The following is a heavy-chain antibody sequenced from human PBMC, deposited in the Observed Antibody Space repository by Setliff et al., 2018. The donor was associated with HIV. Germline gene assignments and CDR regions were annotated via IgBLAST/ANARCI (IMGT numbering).Heavy chain of an antibody. CDR3: ARAPTSARVYFDN. D-gene: IGHD3-16*01. J-gene: IGHJ4*02. V-gene: IGHV1-69*05. CDR1: GGTFSSFT. CDR2: IIPIFGTT. Sequence: SVKVSCKASGGTFSSFTINWVRQAPGQGLEWMGGIIPIFGTTRYAQKFQGRVTMTRDTPASTVYMELSTLTSEDTAMYYCARAPTSARVYFDNWGQGTLVTVSS.